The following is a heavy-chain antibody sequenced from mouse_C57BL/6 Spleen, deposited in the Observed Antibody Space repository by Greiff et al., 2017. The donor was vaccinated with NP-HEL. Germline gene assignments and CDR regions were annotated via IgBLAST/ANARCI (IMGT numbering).Heavy chain of an antibody. V-gene: IGHV1-19*01. J-gene: IGHJ4*01. CDR3: AIWNYGTAMDY. CDR1: GYTFTDYY. CDR2: INPYNGGT. Sequence: VQLQQSGPVLVKPGASVKMSCKASGYTFTDYYMNWVKQSHGKSLEWIGVINPYNGGTSYNQKFKGKATLTVDKSSSTAYMQLSSLTSEDSAVYYCAIWNYGTAMDYWGQGTSVTVSS. D-gene: IGHD1-1*01.